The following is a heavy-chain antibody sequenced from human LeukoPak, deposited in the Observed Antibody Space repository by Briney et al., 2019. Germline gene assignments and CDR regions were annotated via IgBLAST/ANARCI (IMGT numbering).Heavy chain of an antibody. J-gene: IGHJ4*02. V-gene: IGHV3-7*01. CDR2: INLGGSVI. CDR3: AAWGLHNY. D-gene: IGHD7-27*01. CDR1: GFTFRDYW. Sequence: GGSLRLSCAASGFTFRDYWMNWVRQPPGKGLEWVANINLGGSVISYVDSVKGRCTVSRDNAENSLSLQMNSLRAEDTAVYYCAAWGLHNYWGQGTLVTVSS.